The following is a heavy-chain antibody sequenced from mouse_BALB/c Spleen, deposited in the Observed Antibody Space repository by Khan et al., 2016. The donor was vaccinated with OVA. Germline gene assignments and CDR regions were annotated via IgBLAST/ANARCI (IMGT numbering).Heavy chain of an antibody. V-gene: IGHV5-6*01. CDR2: ISNGGSYT. Sequence: LVESGGDLVKPGGSLKLSCEASGFTFSSYGMSWVRQTPDKRLEWVATISNGGSYTYYPDSVKGRLTISRDNAKNTLYLQMNSLKAEDTAMYYYARHRYTSPGAWFAYWGQGTLVTVSA. J-gene: IGHJ3*01. CDR1: GFTFSSYG. CDR3: ARHRYTSPGAWFAY. D-gene: IGHD1-1*01.